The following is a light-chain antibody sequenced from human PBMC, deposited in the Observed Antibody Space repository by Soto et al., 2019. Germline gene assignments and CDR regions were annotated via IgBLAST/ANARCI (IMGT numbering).Light chain of an antibody. CDR2: DTS. CDR3: QQENSYPLT. V-gene: IGKV3D-15*01. J-gene: IGKJ4*01. Sequence: MTQFPANLYWSPGDRATLSWGASQRVGRDLAWYQQKPGQAPMLVIYDTSTRATGVPTRISDSGSGTEFTLTISRLKDEDFAIYYCQQENSYPLTFCGGTKVDIK. CDR1: QRVGRD.